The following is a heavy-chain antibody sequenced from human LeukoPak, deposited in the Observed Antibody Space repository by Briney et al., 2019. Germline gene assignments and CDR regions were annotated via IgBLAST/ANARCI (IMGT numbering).Heavy chain of an antibody. CDR2: IYYSGST. J-gene: IGHJ6*02. CDR1: GGSISSGGYY. Sequence: SQTLSLTCTVSGGSISSGGYYWSWIRQHPGKGLEWIGYIYYSGSTYYNPSLKSRVTISVDTSKNQFSLKLSSVTAADTAVYYCARDRAAYGMDVWGQGTTVTVSS. D-gene: IGHD3-10*01. CDR3: ARDRAAYGMDV. V-gene: IGHV4-31*03.